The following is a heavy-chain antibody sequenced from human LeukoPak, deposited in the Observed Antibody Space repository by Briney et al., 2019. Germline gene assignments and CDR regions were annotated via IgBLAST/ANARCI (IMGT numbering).Heavy chain of an antibody. Sequence: PGGSLRLSCAASGFTFSSYWMSWVRQAPGKGLEWVANIKQDGSERYYVDSVKGRFTISRDNAKNSLYLQMNSLRAEDMAVYYCARETILEIQLWSDNAFDIWGQGTMVTVSS. CDR3: ARETILEIQLWSDNAFDI. CDR1: GFTFSSYW. D-gene: IGHD5-18*01. J-gene: IGHJ3*02. V-gene: IGHV3-7*01. CDR2: IKQDGSER.